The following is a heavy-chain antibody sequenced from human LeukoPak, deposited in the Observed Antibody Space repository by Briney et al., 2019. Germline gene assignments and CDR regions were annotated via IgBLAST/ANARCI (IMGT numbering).Heavy chain of an antibody. CDR3: AREKAAATFDY. Sequence: PGGSLRLSCAASGFTFSSYSMNWVRQAPGKGLEWVSSISSSSYIYYADSVKGRFTISRDNAKNSLYLQMNSLRAEDTAVYYCAREKAAATFDYWGQGTLVTVSS. V-gene: IGHV3-21*01. J-gene: IGHJ4*02. CDR2: ISSSSYI. CDR1: GFTFSSYS. D-gene: IGHD6-13*01.